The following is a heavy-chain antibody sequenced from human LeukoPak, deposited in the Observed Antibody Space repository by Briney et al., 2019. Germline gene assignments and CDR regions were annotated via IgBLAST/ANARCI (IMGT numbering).Heavy chain of an antibody. Sequence: GGSLRLSCAASGFTFSSYSMNWVRQAPGKGLEWVSSISSSSSYIYYADSVKGRFTISRDNAKNSLYLQMNSLRAEDTAVYYCAREAGYDILTGGAYYYYMDVWGKGTTVTISS. J-gene: IGHJ6*03. V-gene: IGHV3-21*01. CDR2: ISSSSSYI. CDR3: AREAGYDILTGGAYYYYMDV. CDR1: GFTFSSYS. D-gene: IGHD3-9*01.